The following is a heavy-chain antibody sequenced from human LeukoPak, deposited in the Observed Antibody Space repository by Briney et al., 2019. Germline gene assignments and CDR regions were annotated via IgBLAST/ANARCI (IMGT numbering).Heavy chain of an antibody. J-gene: IGHJ4*02. CDR1: GFTFSSYS. D-gene: IGHD3-3*01. V-gene: IGHV3-21*01. CDR2: ISSSSSYI. CDR3: ARGADDFWSGYPDY. Sequence: GGSLRLSCAVSGFTFSSYSMDWVRQAPGKGRGWVSSISSSSSYIYYADSVKGRFTISRDNAKNSLYLQMNSLRAEDTAVYYCARGADDFWSGYPDYWGQGTLVTVSS.